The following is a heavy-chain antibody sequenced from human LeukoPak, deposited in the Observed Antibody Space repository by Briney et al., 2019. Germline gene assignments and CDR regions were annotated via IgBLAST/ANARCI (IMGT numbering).Heavy chain of an antibody. CDR2: IYYSGST. Sequence: PSETLPLTCTVSGGSISSYYWSWIRQPPGKGLEWIGYIYYSGSTNYNPSLKSRVTISVDTSKNQFSLKLSSVTAADTAVYYCARWVRWATLDYWGQGTLVTVSS. CDR1: GGSISSYY. CDR3: ARWVRWATLDY. D-gene: IGHD1-26*01. J-gene: IGHJ4*02. V-gene: IGHV4-59*08.